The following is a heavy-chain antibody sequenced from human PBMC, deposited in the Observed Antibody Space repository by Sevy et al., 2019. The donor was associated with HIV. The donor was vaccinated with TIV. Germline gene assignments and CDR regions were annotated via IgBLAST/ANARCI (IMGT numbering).Heavy chain of an antibody. D-gene: IGHD2-2*01. Sequence: SLTCAVYGGSFSGYYWSWIRQPPGKGLEWIGEINHSGSTNYNPSLKSRVTISGDTSKNQFSLELSSVTAADTAVYYCARHCSGTSCSHAFDIWGQGTMVTVSS. CDR3: ARHCSGTSCSHAFDI. V-gene: IGHV4-34*01. CDR2: INHSGST. J-gene: IGHJ3*02. CDR1: GGSFSGYY.